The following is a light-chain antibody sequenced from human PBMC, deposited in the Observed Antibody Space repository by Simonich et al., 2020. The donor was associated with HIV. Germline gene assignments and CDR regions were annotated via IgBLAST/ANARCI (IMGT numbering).Light chain of an antibody. J-gene: IGLJ2*01. CDR2: GKN. Sequence: SSELTQDHAVSVALGQTVRITCQGDSLRVYYASWYQQKPGQAPILVIYGKNNRPSGIPDRFSGSSSGNTASLTITGAQAEDEADYYCNSRDSSGNHHVVFGGGTKLTVL. CDR3: NSRDSSGNHHVV. V-gene: IGLV3-19*01. CDR1: SLRVYY.